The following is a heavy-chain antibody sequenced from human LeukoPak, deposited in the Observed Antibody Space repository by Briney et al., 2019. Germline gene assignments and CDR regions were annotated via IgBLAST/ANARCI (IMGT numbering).Heavy chain of an antibody. V-gene: IGHV3-21*01. J-gene: IGHJ4*02. CDR1: GFTFSSYS. CDR3: ARDRPMGCSGGSCHSLVY. Sequence: GGSLRLSCAASGFTFSSYSMNWVRQAPGKGLEWVSSISSSSSYIYYADSVKGRLTISRDNAKNSLYLQMNSLRAEDTAVYYCARDRPMGCSGGSCHSLVYWGQGTLVTVSS. CDR2: ISSSSSYI. D-gene: IGHD2-15*01.